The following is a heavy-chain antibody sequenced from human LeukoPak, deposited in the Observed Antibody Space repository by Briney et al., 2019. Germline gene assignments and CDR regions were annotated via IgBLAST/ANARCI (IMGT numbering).Heavy chain of an antibody. V-gene: IGHV4-4*07. D-gene: IGHD6-13*01. CDR1: GGSTSSYY. CDR2: IYTSGST. CDR3: ARDSSAAGTFDY. J-gene: IGHJ4*02. Sequence: SETLSLTCTVSGGSTSSYYWSWIRQPAGKGLEWIGRIYTSGSTNYNPSLKSRVTMSVDTSKNQFSLKLSSVTAADTAVYYCARDSSAAGTFDYWGQGTLVTVSS.